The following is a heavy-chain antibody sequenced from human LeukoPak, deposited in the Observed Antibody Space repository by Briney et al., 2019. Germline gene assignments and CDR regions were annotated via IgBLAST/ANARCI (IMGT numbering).Heavy chain of an antibody. J-gene: IGHJ4*02. D-gene: IGHD5-18*01. Sequence: QPGGSLRLSCAASGFTFSSYWMGWVRQAPGKGLEWVANIMQDGSEKYYVDSEKGRFTISRDNAKNSLYLQMNSLRAEDTAVYYCARADTTMVDPYIDYWGQGTLVTASS. V-gene: IGHV3-7*01. CDR3: ARADTTMVDPYIDY. CDR2: IMQDGSEK. CDR1: GFTFSSYW.